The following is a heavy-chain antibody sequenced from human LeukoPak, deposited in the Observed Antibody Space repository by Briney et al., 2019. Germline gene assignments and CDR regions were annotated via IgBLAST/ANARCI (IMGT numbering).Heavy chain of an antibody. CDR3: ARHDRGYYFGLDV. CDR2: IYPGDSDT. CDR1: GYDFTIYW. Sequence: GASLQISCKGSGYDFTIYWIAWVRQMPGKGLEWMGIIYPGDSDTRYSPSFQGQVTISADKSISTAYLQWSSLKASDTAMYYCARHDRGYYFGLDVWGQGTTVTVSS. V-gene: IGHV5-51*01. J-gene: IGHJ6*02.